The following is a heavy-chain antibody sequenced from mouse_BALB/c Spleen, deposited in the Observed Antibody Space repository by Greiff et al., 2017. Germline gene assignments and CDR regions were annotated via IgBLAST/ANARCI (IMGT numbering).Heavy chain of an antibody. Sequence: QVQLKESGPGLVAPSQSLSITCTVSGFSLTGYGVNWVRQPPGKGLEWLGMIWGDGSTDYNSALKSRLSISKDNSKSQVFLKMNSLQTDDTARYYCARGGYYGSSYGYAMDYWGQGTSVTVSS. V-gene: IGHV2-6-7*01. D-gene: IGHD1-1*01. CDR1: GFSLTGYG. CDR2: IWGDGST. CDR3: ARGGYYGSSYGYAMDY. J-gene: IGHJ4*01.